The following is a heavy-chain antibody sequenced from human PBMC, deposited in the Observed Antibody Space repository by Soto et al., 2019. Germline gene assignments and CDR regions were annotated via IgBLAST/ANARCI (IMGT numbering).Heavy chain of an antibody. J-gene: IGHJ6*02. CDR3: AKDKECSSTSYLEILGYYYYGIDV. D-gene: IGHD2-2*01. V-gene: IGHV3-43*01. CDR1: RFTFDDYA. Sequence: SGESLKISCAASRFTFDDYAMHWVRQAPGKGLEWVSLISWDGGSTYYADSVKGRFTISRDNSKKSLYLQMNRLRTEDTALYYCAKDKECSSTSYLEILGYYYYGIDVWGQGTTVTVSS. CDR2: ISWDGGST.